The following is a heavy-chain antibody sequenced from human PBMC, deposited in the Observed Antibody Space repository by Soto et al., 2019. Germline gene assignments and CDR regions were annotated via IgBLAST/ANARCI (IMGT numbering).Heavy chain of an antibody. CDR3: VKEGSGWYSRGSFDF. V-gene: IGHV3-23*01. Sequence: EVQLLESGGGLVQPGGSLRLSCAASGLTFSNYAMNWVRQAPGKGLEWVSVISGSGGSASYADSVKGRFTISRDNSKNTMYLQMNSLRDEDTATYYCVKEGSGWYSRGSFDFWGRGTMVTVSS. CDR1: GLTFSNYA. J-gene: IGHJ3*01. D-gene: IGHD6-19*01. CDR2: ISGSGGSA.